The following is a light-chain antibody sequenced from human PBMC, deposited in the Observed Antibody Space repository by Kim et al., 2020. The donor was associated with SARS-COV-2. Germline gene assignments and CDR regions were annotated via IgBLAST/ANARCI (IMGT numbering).Light chain of an antibody. V-gene: IGKV1-39*01. CDR2: AAS. J-gene: IGKJ1*01. CDR1: QTISSY. Sequence: ASVGDRVTITCRASQTISSYVNWYQQKPGKAPKLLIYAASSLQSGVPSRFSGSGSGTDFTLSISSLQPDDFATYYCQQSYSSTRTFGQGTKVDIK. CDR3: QQSYSSTRT.